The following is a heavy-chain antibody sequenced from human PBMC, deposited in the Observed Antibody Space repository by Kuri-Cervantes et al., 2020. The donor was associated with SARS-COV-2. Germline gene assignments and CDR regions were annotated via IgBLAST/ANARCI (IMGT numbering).Heavy chain of an antibody. J-gene: IGHJ3*02. Sequence: GGSLRLSCAASGITFSSYSMNWVRQAPGKGLEWVSSISSSSSYIYYADSVKGRFTISRDNAKNSLYLQMNSLRAEDTAVYYCACSQDDLLVDAFDIWGQGTMVTVSS. V-gene: IGHV3-21*01. CDR3: ACSQDDLLVDAFDI. CDR2: ISSSSSYI. D-gene: IGHD2-15*01. CDR1: GITFSSYS.